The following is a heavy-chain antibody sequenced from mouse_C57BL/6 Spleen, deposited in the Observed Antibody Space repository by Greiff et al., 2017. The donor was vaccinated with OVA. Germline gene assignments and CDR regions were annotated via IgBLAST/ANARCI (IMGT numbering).Heavy chain of an antibody. J-gene: IGHJ1*03. CDR1: GYTFTDYN. CDR3: ARLPITRYFDV. Sequence: EVQLQQSGPELVKPGASVKMSCKASGYTFTDYNMHWVKQSHGKSLEWIGYINPNNGGTSYNQQFKGKAPLTVNKSSSTAYMELRSLTSEDSAVYYCARLPITRYFDVWGTGTTVTVSS. D-gene: IGHD1-1*01. CDR2: INPNNGGT. V-gene: IGHV1-22*01.